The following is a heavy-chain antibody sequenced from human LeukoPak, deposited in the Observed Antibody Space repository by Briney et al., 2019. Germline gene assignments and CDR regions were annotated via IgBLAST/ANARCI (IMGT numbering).Heavy chain of an antibody. J-gene: IGHJ5*02. CDR1: GYTFTGYY. CDR3: ARGGSTMVRGVTRLDWFDP. CDR2: INPNSGGT. V-gene: IGHV1-2*02. D-gene: IGHD3-10*01. Sequence: GASVKVSCKASGYTFTGYYMHWVRQAPGQGLEWMGWINPNSGGTNYAQKFQGRVTMTRDTSISTAYMELSRLRSDDTAVYYCARGGSTMVRGVTRLDWFDPWGQGTLVTVSS.